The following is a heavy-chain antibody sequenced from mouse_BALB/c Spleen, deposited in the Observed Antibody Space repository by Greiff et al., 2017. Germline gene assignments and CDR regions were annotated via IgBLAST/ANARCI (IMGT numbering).Heavy chain of an antibody. D-gene: IGHD2-4*01. J-gene: IGHJ3*01. CDR2: ISYSGST. V-gene: IGHV3-2*02. Sequence: EVHLVESGPGLVKPSQSLSLTCTVTGYSITSDYAWNWIRQFPGNKLEWMGYISYSGSTSYNPSLTSRISITRDTSKNQFFLQLNSVTTEDTATYYCAASTMKGRFAYWGQGTLVTVSA. CDR3: AASTMKGRFAY. CDR1: GYSITSDYA.